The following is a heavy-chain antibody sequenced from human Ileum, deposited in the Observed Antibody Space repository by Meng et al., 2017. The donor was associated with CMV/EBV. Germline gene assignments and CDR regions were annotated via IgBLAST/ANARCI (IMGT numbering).Heavy chain of an antibody. V-gene: IGHV1-18*01. CDR3: ARDSFGAYGDYADY. D-gene: IGHD4-17*01. J-gene: IGHJ4*02. Sequence: KASGYTVTSYGISWVRQAPGQGLEWMAWIFPNNGNTKYGQKFQGRVTMTTDTSTSTAYMELRSLRSDDTALYYCARDSFGAYGDYADYWGQGTLVTVSS. CDR1: GYTVTSYG. CDR2: IFPNNGNT.